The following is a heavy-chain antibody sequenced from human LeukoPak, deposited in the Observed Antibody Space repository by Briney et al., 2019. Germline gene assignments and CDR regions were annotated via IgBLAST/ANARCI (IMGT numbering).Heavy chain of an antibody. Sequence: PSETLSLTCTISGGSISSNNFYWGWIRQPPGKGLEWIGSIYYSGSTYYNPSLKSRVTISVDTSKNQFSLKLSSVTAADTAVYYCARGALAAAGLSFFDYWGQGTLVTVSS. J-gene: IGHJ4*02. CDR3: ARGALAAAGLSFFDY. D-gene: IGHD6-13*01. CDR1: GGSISSNNFY. V-gene: IGHV4-39*01. CDR2: IYYSGST.